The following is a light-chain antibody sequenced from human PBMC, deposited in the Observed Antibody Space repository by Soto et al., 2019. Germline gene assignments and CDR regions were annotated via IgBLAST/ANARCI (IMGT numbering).Light chain of an antibody. Sequence: QSVLTQSSSASASLGSSVKLTCTLSSGHSHYIIAWHQQQPGKAPRYLMKLEGGGKYSKGSGVPDRFSGSSSGSDRYLTISNLQFEDEADYYCETWDSSLGVFGGGTKLTVL. CDR2: LEGGGKY. V-gene: IGLV4-60*02. CDR3: ETWDSSLGV. CDR1: SGHSHYI. J-gene: IGLJ3*02.